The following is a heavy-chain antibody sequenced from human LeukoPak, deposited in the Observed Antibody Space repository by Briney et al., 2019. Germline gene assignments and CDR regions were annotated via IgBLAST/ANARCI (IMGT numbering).Heavy chain of an antibody. Sequence: ASVKVSCKASGYTFTSYYMHWVRQAPGQGLEWMGIINPSGGSTSYTQKFQGRVTMTRDTSTSTVYMELSSLRSEDTAVYYCARAITGTTALGYWGQGTLVTVSS. V-gene: IGHV1-46*03. D-gene: IGHD1-7*01. CDR3: ARAITGTTALGY. CDR2: INPSGGST. J-gene: IGHJ4*02. CDR1: GYTFTSYY.